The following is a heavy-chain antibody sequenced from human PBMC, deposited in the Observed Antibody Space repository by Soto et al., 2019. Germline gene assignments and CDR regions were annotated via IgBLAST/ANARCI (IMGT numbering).Heavy chain of an antibody. V-gene: IGHV4-30-2*01. CDR1: GYSISSGAYY. J-gene: IGHJ4*02. Sequence: QIHLQESGSGLVKPSQTLSPTCAVSGYSISSGAYYWSWIRQPQGKGLEWIGYIFHNGGTYYNPSLESRITISLDRSKNQFSLKVSAVTAADTALYYCARLDGYNSFDFWGQGTLVTVSS. CDR2: IFHNGGT. D-gene: IGHD5-12*01. CDR3: ARLDGYNSFDF.